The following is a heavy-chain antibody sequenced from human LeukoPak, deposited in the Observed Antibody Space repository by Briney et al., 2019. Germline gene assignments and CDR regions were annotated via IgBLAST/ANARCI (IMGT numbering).Heavy chain of an antibody. CDR1: GIIFSNYW. J-gene: IGHJ4*02. CDR3: ARGGGYSYGSFDY. D-gene: IGHD5-18*01. Sequence: GGSLRLCCAASGIIFSNYWMHWVRQAPEKGLVWVSRINRDGSSTSYADSVKGRFTISRDNAKNTLYLQMNSLRAEDTAVYYCARGGGYSYGSFDYWGQGTLVTVSS. CDR2: INRDGSST. V-gene: IGHV3-74*01.